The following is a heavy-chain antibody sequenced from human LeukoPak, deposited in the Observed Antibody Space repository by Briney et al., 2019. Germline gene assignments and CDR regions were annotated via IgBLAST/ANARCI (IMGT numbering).Heavy chain of an antibody. CDR1: GGSISSSSNY. CDR3: ARHGSYCYYMDV. D-gene: IGHD2-15*01. J-gene: IGHJ6*03. V-gene: IGHV4-39*01. Sequence: PSETLSLTCTVSGGSISSSSNYWGWIRQPPGKGLEWIGTIYYSGSTYYNPSLKSRVTISVDTSKLQFSLMLTSVTAADTAVYYCARHGSYCYYMDVWGKGTTVTVSS. CDR2: IYYSGST.